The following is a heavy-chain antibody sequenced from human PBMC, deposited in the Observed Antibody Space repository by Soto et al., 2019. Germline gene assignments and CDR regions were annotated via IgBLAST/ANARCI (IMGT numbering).Heavy chain of an antibody. V-gene: IGHV4-31*03. CDR1: GGSIKNSGYY. Sequence: PSETLSLTCTVSGGSIKNSGYYWGWIRQHPEKGLEWIGYISYSGSTDYAPSLKSRVTMSVDTSKNQFSLNLTSVTAADTAVYYCGRDAVTKRDFYYYGMDVWGRGTTVTVSS. D-gene: IGHD4-4*01. J-gene: IGHJ6*02. CDR3: GRDAVTKRDFYYYGMDV. CDR2: ISYSGST.